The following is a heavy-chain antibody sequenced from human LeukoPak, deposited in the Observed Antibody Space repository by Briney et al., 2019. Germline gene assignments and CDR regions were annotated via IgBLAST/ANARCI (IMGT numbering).Heavy chain of an antibody. D-gene: IGHD1-26*01. V-gene: IGHV3-7*01. CDR3: TRDDFLGSYCD. CDR1: GFTFSDNW. Sequence: GGSLRLSCVASGFTFSDNWMSWVRQAPGKGLEWVANIKGDGSEKYYVDSVKGRFTISRDNTKKSLFLQMDSVTVDDTAIYYCTRDDFLGSYCDWGQGTLVTVSS. J-gene: IGHJ4*02. CDR2: IKGDGSEK.